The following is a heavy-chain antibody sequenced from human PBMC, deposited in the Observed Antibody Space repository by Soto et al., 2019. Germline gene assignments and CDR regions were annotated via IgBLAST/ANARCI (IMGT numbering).Heavy chain of an antibody. J-gene: IGHJ5*02. CDR3: ASSGYSYGTPNWFDP. Sequence: GGSLRLSCAASGFTFSSYSMNWVGQAPGKGLEWVSYISSSSSTIYYADSVKGRFTISRDNAKNSLYLQMNSLRDEDTAVYYCASSGYSYGTPNWFDPWGQGTLVTVSS. D-gene: IGHD5-18*01. V-gene: IGHV3-48*02. CDR2: ISSSSSTI. CDR1: GFTFSSYS.